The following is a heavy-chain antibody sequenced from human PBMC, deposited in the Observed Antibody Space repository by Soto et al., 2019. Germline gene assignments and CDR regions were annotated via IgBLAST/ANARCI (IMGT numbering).Heavy chain of an antibody. CDR3: AGGRVYDSSGYYRYYFDY. J-gene: IGHJ4*02. D-gene: IGHD3-22*01. CDR2: ISSSSSTI. CDR1: GFTFSSYS. V-gene: IGHV3-48*02. Sequence: EVQLVESGGGLVQPGGSLRLSCAASGFTFSSYSMNWVRQAPGKGLEWVSYISSSSSTIYYADSVKGPFTISRDNAKNSLYRHMNSLRDENMAVYFCAGGRVYDSSGYYRYYFDYWGRGPLVTVSS.